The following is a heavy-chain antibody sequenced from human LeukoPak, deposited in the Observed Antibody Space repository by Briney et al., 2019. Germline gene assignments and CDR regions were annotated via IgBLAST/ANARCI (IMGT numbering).Heavy chain of an antibody. V-gene: IGHV3-53*01. CDR2: IYSGGST. CDR3: ARDPYNSGSSYFDY. Sequence: GGSLRLSYAVSGLTVSSNYMSWVRQAPGKGLEWVSAIYSGGSTFYADSVKGRFTISRDNSKNTLYLQMNSLRAEDTAVYYCARDPYNSGSSYFDYWGQGTLVTVSS. CDR1: GLTVSSNY. J-gene: IGHJ4*02. D-gene: IGHD3-10*01.